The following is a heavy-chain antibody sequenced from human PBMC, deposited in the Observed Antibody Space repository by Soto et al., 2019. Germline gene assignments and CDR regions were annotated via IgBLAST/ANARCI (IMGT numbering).Heavy chain of an antibody. CDR1: GGSISSYY. J-gene: IGHJ3*02. V-gene: IGHV4-39*01. CDR3: ARRRPAGVLQDAFDI. D-gene: IGHD6-19*01. CDR2: LYYTGST. Sequence: SETLSLTCTVSGGSISSYYWGWIRQPPGMGLEWIVSLYYTGSTSYNPSLKSRVTMSVDTSKNQFSLKLTSVAAPDTAVYYCARRRPAGVLQDAFDIWGPGTMVTV.